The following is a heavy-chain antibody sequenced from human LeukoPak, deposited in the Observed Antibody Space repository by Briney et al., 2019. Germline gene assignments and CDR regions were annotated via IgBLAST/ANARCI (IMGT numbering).Heavy chain of an antibody. CDR1: GFTFSDYG. V-gene: IGHV3-23*01. Sequence: GGSLRLSCAASGFTFSDYGMHWVRQAPGKGLEWVSSLSVSTYYADSVKGRFTISRDNSKNTLFLQTNSLRAEDTAVYYCAKASPSSYCGTTSCSVNFDYWGQGTLVTVSS. J-gene: IGHJ4*02. CDR3: AKASPSSYCGTTSCSVNFDY. CDR2: LSVST. D-gene: IGHD2-2*01.